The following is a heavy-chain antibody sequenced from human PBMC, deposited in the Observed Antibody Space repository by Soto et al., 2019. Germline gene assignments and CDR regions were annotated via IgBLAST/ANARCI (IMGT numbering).Heavy chain of an antibody. Sequence: EVQLLESGGGLVQPGGSLRISCAASGFTFSSYAMSWVRQAPGKGLEWVSAISGSGGSTYYADSVKGRFTISRDNSKNTLYLQMNCLRAEDTAVYYCAKDHGGSGWYYFDYWGQGTLVTVSS. V-gene: IGHV3-23*01. CDR2: ISGSGGST. D-gene: IGHD6-19*01. CDR1: GFTFSSYA. J-gene: IGHJ4*02. CDR3: AKDHGGSGWYYFDY.